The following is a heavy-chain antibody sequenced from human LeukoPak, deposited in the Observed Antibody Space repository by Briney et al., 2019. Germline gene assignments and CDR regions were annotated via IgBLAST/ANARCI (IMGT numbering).Heavy chain of an antibody. J-gene: IGHJ3*02. CDR3: ARVANCSGCSCYGYDAFDI. CDR1: GGSNSSGDYY. D-gene: IGHD2-15*01. V-gene: IGHV4-30-4*08. CDR2: IYYSGST. Sequence: SQTLSLXCTVSGGSNSSGDYYWSWSRQPPGKGPEWIGYIYYSGSTYYNPSLKSRVTISVDTSNNQFSLKLSSVTAADTAVYYCARVANCSGCSCYGYDAFDIWGQETMVTVSS.